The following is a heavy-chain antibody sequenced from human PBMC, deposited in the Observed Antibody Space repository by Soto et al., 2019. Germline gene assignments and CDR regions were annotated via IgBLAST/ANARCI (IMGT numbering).Heavy chain of an antibody. J-gene: IGHJ4*02. CDR1: GYTFTSYD. Sequence: QVQLVQSGAEVKKPGASVKVSCKASGYTFTSYDINWVRQATGQGLEWMGWMNPNSGNTGYAQKFQGRVTMTRNTRLTTAYMERSSLRCAETALYYCATAARTSGVYWGQGALLGVSS. D-gene: IGHD1-26*01. CDR2: MNPNSGNT. CDR3: ATAARTSGVY. V-gene: IGHV1-8*01.